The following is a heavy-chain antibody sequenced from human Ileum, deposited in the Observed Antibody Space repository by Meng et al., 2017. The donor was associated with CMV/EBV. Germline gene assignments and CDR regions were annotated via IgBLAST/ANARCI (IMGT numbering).Heavy chain of an antibody. V-gene: IGHV3-23*01. CDR2: ISDSGGST. Sequence: GESLKISCAASGFTFSTYAMAWVRQAPGTGLEWVAAISDSGGSTYYADSVKGRFTISRDNSKNTVYLEMNSLRVEDSALYYCVTKVGYCGAITCYTNLDFWGQGALVTVSS. CDR1: GFTFSTYA. CDR3: VTKVGYCGAITCYTNLDF. J-gene: IGHJ4*02. D-gene: IGHD2-2*02.